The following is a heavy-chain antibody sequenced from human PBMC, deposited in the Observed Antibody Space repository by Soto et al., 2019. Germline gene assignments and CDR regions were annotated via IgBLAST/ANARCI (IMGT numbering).Heavy chain of an antibody. CDR3: ARDFHYYDSSGYRTHNFDY. D-gene: IGHD3-22*01. CDR1: GFTFSNYA. V-gene: IGHV3-23*01. CDR2: VSATAGTT. Sequence: GGSLRLSCAASGFTFSNYAMSWVRQAPGKGLEWVAVVSATAGTTYYTDSVKGRFTISRDNSKNTLYLQMNSLRAEDTAVYYCARDFHYYDSSGYRTHNFDYWGQGTMVTVSS. J-gene: IGHJ4*02.